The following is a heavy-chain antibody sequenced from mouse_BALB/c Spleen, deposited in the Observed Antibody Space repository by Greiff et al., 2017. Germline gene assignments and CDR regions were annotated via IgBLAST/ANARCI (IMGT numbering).Heavy chain of an antibody. CDR1: GFSLTSYG. Sequence: VQLVESGPSLVQPSQSLSITCTVSGFSLTSYGVHWVRQSPGKGLEWLGVIWRGGSTDYNAAFMSRLSITKDNSKSQVFFKMNSLQADDTAIYYCAFYDYGRGYYAMDYWGQGTSVTVSS. D-gene: IGHD2-4*01. CDR3: AFYDYGRGYYAMDY. V-gene: IGHV2-5-1*01. J-gene: IGHJ4*01. CDR2: IWRGGST.